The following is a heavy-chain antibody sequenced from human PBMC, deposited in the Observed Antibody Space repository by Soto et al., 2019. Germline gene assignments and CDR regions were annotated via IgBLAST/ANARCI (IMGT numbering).Heavy chain of an antibody. CDR1: GDSITTFY. J-gene: IGHJ4*02. V-gene: IGHV4-59*12. CDR2: IYYTGAT. CDR3: AMGQWVIPFDY. Sequence: VRLQESAPGLVRPSETLSLTCKVSGDSITTFYWSWIRQSPGKGLEWIGFIYYTGATKYNPSLKSRVTMSMDTSKRQFSLKLSSVTAADTAVYCCAMGQWVIPFDYWGQGALVTVPS. D-gene: IGHD3-16*02.